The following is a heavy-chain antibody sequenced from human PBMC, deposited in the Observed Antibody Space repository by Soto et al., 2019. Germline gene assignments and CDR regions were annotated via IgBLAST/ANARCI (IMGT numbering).Heavy chain of an antibody. CDR1: GASISSNNW. D-gene: IGHD2-15*01. V-gene: IGHV4-4*02. Sequence: QVQLQESGPGLVKPSGTLSLTCVVSGASISSNNWWSWVRQPPGKGLEWIGEIYHSGTTSYNPSLKSRVTMSVDKSKNQFSLKVTSVTAADTAVYFCAKDVSGHPYYSDNWGQGTLVTVSS. CDR2: IYHSGTT. J-gene: IGHJ4*02. CDR3: AKDVSGHPYYSDN.